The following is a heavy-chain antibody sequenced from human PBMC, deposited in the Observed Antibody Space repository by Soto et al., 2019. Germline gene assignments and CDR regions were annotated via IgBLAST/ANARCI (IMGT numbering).Heavy chain of an antibody. V-gene: IGHV4-34*01. Sequence: PSETLSLTCAVYGGSFSGNYWSWIRQPPGKGLEWIGEINHSGSTNYNPSLKSRVTISVDTSKNQFSLKLSSVTAADTAVYYCARGRSVVEVAATPHFDYWGQGTLVTVSS. CDR1: GGSFSGNY. CDR2: INHSGST. D-gene: IGHD2-15*01. J-gene: IGHJ4*02. CDR3: ARGRSVVEVAATPHFDY.